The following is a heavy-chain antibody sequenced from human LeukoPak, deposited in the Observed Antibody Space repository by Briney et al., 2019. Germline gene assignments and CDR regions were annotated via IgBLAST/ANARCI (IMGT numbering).Heavy chain of an antibody. V-gene: IGHV1-2*02. CDR3: ARMRPTGYSSGWPQPRSYGMDV. Sequence: VASVKVSCKASGYTFTGYYMHWVRQAPGQGLEWMGWISPNSGGTNYAQKFQGRVTMTRDTSISTAYMELRSLRSDDTAVYYCARMRPTGYSSGWPQPRSYGMDVWGQGTTVTVSS. CDR2: ISPNSGGT. CDR1: GYTFTGYY. J-gene: IGHJ6*02. D-gene: IGHD6-19*01.